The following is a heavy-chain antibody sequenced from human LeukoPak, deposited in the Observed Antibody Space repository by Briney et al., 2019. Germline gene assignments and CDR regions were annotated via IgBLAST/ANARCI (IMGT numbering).Heavy chain of an antibody. D-gene: IGHD3-3*01. CDR2: INSDRSST. J-gene: IGHJ4*02. V-gene: IGHV3-74*01. CDR1: GFTFSSYW. Sequence: GGSLRLSCAASGFTFSSYWMHWVRQAPGKGLVWVSRINSDRSSTSYADSVKGRFTISRDNAKNTLYLQMNSLRAEDTAVYYCARDTQYYDFWSCDYWGQGTLVTVSS. CDR3: ARDTQYYDFWSCDY.